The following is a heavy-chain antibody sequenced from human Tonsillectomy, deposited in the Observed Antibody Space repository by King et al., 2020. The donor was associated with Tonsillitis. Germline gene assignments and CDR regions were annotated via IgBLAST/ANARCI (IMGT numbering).Heavy chain of an antibody. CDR1: GGSFSAYY. D-gene: IGHD4-17*01. CDR3: ARGPQADDYGDYWGGFDY. V-gene: IGHV4-34*01. CDR2: INHSGST. J-gene: IGHJ4*02. Sequence: VQLQQWGAGLLKPSETLSLTCAVYGGSFSAYYWSWIRQPPGKGLEWIGEINHSGSTNYNPSLKSRVTISVDTSKNQFSLNLNSVTAADTAVYYCARGPQADDYGDYWGGFDYWGQGTLVTVSS.